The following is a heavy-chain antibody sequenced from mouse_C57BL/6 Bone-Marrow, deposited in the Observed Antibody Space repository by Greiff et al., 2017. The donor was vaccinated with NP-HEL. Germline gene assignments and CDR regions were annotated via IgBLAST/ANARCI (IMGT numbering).Heavy chain of an antibody. J-gene: IGHJ2*01. D-gene: IGHD2-3*01. V-gene: IGHV14-2*01. CDR2: IDPEDGET. CDR3: ARYWDGSHFDY. Sequence: VQLQQSGAELVKPGASVKLSCTASGFNIKDYYMHWVKQRTEQGLEWIGRIDPEDGETKYVPKFQGKATITADTSSNTAYLQLSSLTSEDTAVYYCARYWDGSHFDYWGQGTTLTVSS. CDR1: GFNIKDYY.